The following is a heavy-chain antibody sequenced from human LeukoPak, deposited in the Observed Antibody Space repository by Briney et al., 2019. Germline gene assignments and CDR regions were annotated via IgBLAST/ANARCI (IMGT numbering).Heavy chain of an antibody. CDR1: GGTFSSYA. D-gene: IGHD3-22*01. CDR2: IIPTFGTA. V-gene: IGHV1-69*06. CDR3: ATVRYYDTPGDSDYFDY. J-gene: IGHJ4*02. Sequence: ASVKVSCKASGGTFSSYAISWVRQAPGQGLEWMGGIIPTFGTANYAQKFQGRVTMTEDTSTDTAYMDLSSLRSEDTAVYYCATVRYYDTPGDSDYFDYWGQGTLVTVSS.